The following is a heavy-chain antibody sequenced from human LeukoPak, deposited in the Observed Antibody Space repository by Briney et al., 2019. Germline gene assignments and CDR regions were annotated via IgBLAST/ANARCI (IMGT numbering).Heavy chain of an antibody. CDR1: GGSISSYY. CDR3: ARGGMWQQLVGLVDAFDI. D-gene: IGHD6-13*01. Sequence: SETLSLTCTVSGGSISSYYWSWIRQPAGKGLEWIGRIYTSGSTNYNPSLKSRVTVSVDTSKNQFSLKLSSVTAADTAVYYCARGGMWQQLVGLVDAFDIWGQGTMVTVSS. J-gene: IGHJ3*02. CDR2: IYTSGST. V-gene: IGHV4-4*07.